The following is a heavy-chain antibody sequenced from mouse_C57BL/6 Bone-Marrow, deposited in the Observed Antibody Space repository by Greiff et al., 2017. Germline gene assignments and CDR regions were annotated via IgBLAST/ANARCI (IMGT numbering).Heavy chain of an antibody. V-gene: IGHV5-4*01. Sequence: DVMLVESGGGLVKPGGSLKLSCAASGFTFSSYAMSWVRQTPEKRLEWVATISDGGSYTYYPDNVKGRFTISRDNTKNNRYLQMSHLKSEDTAMYYCSRERNYYSMDYWGQGTSVTVSS. CDR3: SRERNYYSMDY. J-gene: IGHJ4*01. CDR2: ISDGGSYT. CDR1: GFTFSSYA.